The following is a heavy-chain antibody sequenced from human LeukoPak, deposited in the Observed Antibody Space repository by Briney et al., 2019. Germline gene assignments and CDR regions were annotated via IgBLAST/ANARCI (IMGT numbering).Heavy chain of an antibody. Sequence: SQTLSLTCTVSGGSISSGDYYWSWIRQPPGKGLEWIGYIYYSGSTYYNPSLKSRVTISVDTSKNQFSLKLSSVTAADTAVYYCARDRSDCSSTSCYDAFDIWGRGTMVTVSS. CDR2: IYYSGST. V-gene: IGHV4-30-4*08. CDR1: GGSISSGDYY. CDR3: ARDRSDCSSTSCYDAFDI. J-gene: IGHJ3*02. D-gene: IGHD2-2*01.